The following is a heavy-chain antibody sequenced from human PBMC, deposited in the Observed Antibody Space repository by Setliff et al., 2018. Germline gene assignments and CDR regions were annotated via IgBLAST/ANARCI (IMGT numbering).Heavy chain of an antibody. D-gene: IGHD3-3*01. CDR2: IYYSGST. CDR1: GGSISSSSYY. CDR3: ARASLGYDFWSGYYSPELWLDP. J-gene: IGHJ5*02. Sequence: PSETLSLTCTVSGGSISSSSYYWGWIRQPPGKGLEWIGSIYYSGSTYYNPSLKSRVTISVDTSKNQFSLKLSSVTAADTAVYYCARASLGYDFWSGYYSPELWLDPWGQGTLVTVS. V-gene: IGHV4-39*07.